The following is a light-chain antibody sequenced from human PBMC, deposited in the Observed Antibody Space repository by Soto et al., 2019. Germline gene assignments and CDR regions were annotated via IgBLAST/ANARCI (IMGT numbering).Light chain of an antibody. Sequence: DIQMTQSPSTLSASVGDRVTITSRASQNINTWLAWFQQKPGKATKLLIYDASSLQSGVPSRFSGSGSGTEFTLTISSLQPDDFATYYCQQYNTYWTFGQGTKVDIK. CDR3: QQYNTYWT. J-gene: IGKJ1*01. V-gene: IGKV1-5*01. CDR1: QNINTW. CDR2: DAS.